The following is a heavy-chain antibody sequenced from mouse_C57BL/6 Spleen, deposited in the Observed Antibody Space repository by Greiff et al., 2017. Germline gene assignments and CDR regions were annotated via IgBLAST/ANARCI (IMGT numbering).Heavy chain of an antibody. V-gene: IGHV1-76*01. Sequence: QVHVKQPGAELVKPGASVKLSCKASGYTFTSYWMHWVKQRPGQGLEWIARIYPGIGNTYYNEKFKGKTTLTAEKSSSTAYMQLSSLTSEDSAVYFCSLLWAIDYWGQGTSVTVSS. CDR2: IYPGIGNT. CDR3: SLLWAIDY. CDR1: GYTFTSYW. J-gene: IGHJ4*01. D-gene: IGHD1-1*02.